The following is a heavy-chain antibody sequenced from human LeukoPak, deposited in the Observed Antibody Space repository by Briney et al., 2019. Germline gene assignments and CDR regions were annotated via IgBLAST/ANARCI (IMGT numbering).Heavy chain of an antibody. CDR2: ISSSSSYI. J-gene: IGHJ6*03. Sequence: PGGSLRLSCVGSGFTFSSYSMNWVRQAPGKGLEWVSSISSSSSYIYYADSVKGRFTISRDNAKNSLYLQMNSLRAEDTAVYYCARVGRDYYDSSGYWRHLYYYYMDVWGKGTTVTVSS. V-gene: IGHV3-21*01. CDR3: ARVGRDYYDSSGYWRHLYYYYMDV. D-gene: IGHD3-22*01. CDR1: GFTFSSYS.